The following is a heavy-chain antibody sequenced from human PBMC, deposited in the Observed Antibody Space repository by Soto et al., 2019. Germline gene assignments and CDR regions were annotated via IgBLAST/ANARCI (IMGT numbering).Heavy chain of an antibody. CDR3: ARVRFLEWSHDAFDI. Sequence: QVQLVQSGAEVKKPGASVKVSCKASGYTFTSYDINWVRRATGQGLEWMGWMNPNSGNTGYAQKFQGRVTMTRNTSISTAYMELSSLRSEDTAVYYCARVRFLEWSHDAFDIWGQGTMVTVSS. CDR2: MNPNSGNT. J-gene: IGHJ3*02. CDR1: GYTFTSYD. V-gene: IGHV1-8*01. D-gene: IGHD3-3*01.